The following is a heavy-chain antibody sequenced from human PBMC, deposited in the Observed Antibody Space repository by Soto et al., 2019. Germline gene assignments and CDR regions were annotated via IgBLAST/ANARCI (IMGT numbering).Heavy chain of an antibody. CDR1: GVSISSGGYS. CDR3: ARDTAMGYYFDY. V-gene: IGHV4-30-2*01. CDR2: IYHSGST. J-gene: IGHJ4*02. Sequence: SETLSLTCAVSGVSISSGGYSWSWIRQPPGKGLEWIGYIYHSGSTYYNPSLKSRVTISVDRSKNQFSLKLSSVTAADTAVYYCARDTAMGYYFDYWGQGTLVTVSS. D-gene: IGHD5-18*01.